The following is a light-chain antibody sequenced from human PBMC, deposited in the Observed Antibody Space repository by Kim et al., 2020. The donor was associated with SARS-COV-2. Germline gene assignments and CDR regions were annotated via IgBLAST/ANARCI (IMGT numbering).Light chain of an antibody. Sequence: APGETARMTCGGNNIRSKSVRWYQQKPGQAPVLVIYYDTDRPSGIPERFSGSNSENTATLTISRVVAGDEADYYCQVWDMSSYHVVFGGGTQLTVL. J-gene: IGLJ2*01. CDR1: NIRSKS. CDR3: QVWDMSSYHVV. V-gene: IGLV3-21*04. CDR2: YDT.